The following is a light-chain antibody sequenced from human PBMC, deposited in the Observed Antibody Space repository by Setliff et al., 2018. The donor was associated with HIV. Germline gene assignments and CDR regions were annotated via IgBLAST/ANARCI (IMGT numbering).Light chain of an antibody. Sequence: QSALTQPASVSGSPGQSITISCTGTSSDVGGSNYVSWYQQHPGKAPKLMIYEVSNRPSWVSNRFSGSKSGNTPPLTIAGLQAEDEADYYCSSYTFSSTPYVFGTGTRSPS. CDR3: SSYTFSSTPYV. V-gene: IGLV2-14*01. CDR1: SSDVGGSNY. CDR2: EVS. J-gene: IGLJ1*01.